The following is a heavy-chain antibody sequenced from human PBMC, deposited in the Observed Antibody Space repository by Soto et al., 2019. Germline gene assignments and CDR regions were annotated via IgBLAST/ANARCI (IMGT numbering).Heavy chain of an antibody. D-gene: IGHD6-13*01. CDR2: ISDDGDNR. V-gene: IGHV3-30-3*01. Sequence: QVQLVESGGAVVQPGRSLRLSCTASGFTFSTYTMHWVRQSPGKGLEWLAFISDDGDNRYYAESVRGRFTISRDNSKNPLYLQMDSLRPEDTAVYYCARDGPIAAAGNNWFDPWGQGPLVTVSS. J-gene: IGHJ5*02. CDR1: GFTFSTYT. CDR3: ARDGPIAAAGNNWFDP.